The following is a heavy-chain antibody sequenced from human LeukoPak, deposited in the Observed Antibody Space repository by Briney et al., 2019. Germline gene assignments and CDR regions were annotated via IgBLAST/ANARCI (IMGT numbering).Heavy chain of an antibody. CDR3: ARDYRLGYCSGGSCPGGLDY. CDR1: GFTSSSYW. CDR2: IKQDGSEK. Sequence: GGSLRLSCAASGFTSSSYWMSWVRQAPGKGLEWVANIKQDGSEKYYVDSVKGRFTISRDNAKNSLYLQMNSLRAEDTAVYYCARDYRLGYCSGGSCPGGLDYWGQGTLVTVSS. J-gene: IGHJ4*02. V-gene: IGHV3-7*01. D-gene: IGHD2-15*01.